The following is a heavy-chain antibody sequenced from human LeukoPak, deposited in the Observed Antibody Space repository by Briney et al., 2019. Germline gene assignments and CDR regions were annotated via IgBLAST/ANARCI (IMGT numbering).Heavy chain of an antibody. CDR1: GFSFSSYS. CDR2: LSSSSSYI. D-gene: IGHD3-22*01. CDR3: ARGNYYDGYFDY. V-gene: IGHV3-21*01. Sequence: GGSLRLSCAASGFSFSSYSMNWVRQAPGKGLEWVPSLSSSSSYIYYAGSVKGRFTISRDNPKNSLYLQINSLRAEDTAVYYCARGNYYDGYFDYWGQGTLVTVSS. J-gene: IGHJ4*02.